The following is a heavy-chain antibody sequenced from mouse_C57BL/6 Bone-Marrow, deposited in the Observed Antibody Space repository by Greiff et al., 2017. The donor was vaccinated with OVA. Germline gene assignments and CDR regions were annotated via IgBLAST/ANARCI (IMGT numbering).Heavy chain of an antibody. V-gene: IGHV14-4*01. CDR1: GFNIKDDY. CDR2: IDPANGDT. CDR3: TGVYYFDY. Sequence: VQLQQSGAELVRPGASVKLSCTASGFNIKDDYMHWVKQRPEQGLEWIGWIDPANGDTEYASKFQGKATITADTSSNTAYLQLSSLTSEDTAVYYCTGVYYFDYWGQGTTLTVSS. J-gene: IGHJ2*01.